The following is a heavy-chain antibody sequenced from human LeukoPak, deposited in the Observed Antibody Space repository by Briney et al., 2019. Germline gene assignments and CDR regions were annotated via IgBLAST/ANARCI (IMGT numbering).Heavy chain of an antibody. D-gene: IGHD2-8*01. Sequence: GESLKISCKGSGYSFTSYWIGWVRQMPGKGLEWMGIIYPGDSDTRYSPSFQGQVTISADKSISTAYLQWSSLKASDTAMYYCARHGGYCTNGVCSSHPNLDIDYWGQGTLVTVSS. V-gene: IGHV5-51*01. CDR3: ARHGGYCTNGVCSSHPNLDIDY. J-gene: IGHJ4*02. CDR2: IYPGDSDT. CDR1: GYSFTSYW.